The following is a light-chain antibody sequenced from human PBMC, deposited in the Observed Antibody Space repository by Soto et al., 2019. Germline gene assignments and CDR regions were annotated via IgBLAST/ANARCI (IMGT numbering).Light chain of an antibody. CDR2: DAS. V-gene: IGKV1-5*01. CDR3: QQYNSYSWT. J-gene: IGKJ1*01. CDR1: QSISNW. Sequence: DIQMTQSPSTLSASVGDRVTITCRASQSISNWLAWYQQKPGKAPKLLIYDASSLEAGVSSRFGGGGSGTEFTLTVSSLQPDDFATYYCQQYNSYSWTFGQGTKVDIK.